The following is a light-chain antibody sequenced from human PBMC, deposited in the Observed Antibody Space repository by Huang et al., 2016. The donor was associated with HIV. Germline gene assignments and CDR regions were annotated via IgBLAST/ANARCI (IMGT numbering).Light chain of an antibody. CDR1: QSVSSN. Sequence: EIVMTQSPATLSVSPGERATLSCRASQSVSSNLAWYQHKPGQAPRLLIYGASTRATGIPARVGGSGSGTEFTLTITSLQSEDSAVYYCEQYNNWPPGWTFGQGTKVEIK. J-gene: IGKJ1*01. CDR3: EQYNNWPPGWT. V-gene: IGKV3-15*01. CDR2: GAS.